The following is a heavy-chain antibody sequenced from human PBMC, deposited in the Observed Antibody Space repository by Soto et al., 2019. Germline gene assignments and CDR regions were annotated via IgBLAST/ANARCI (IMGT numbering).Heavy chain of an antibody. J-gene: IGHJ4*02. Sequence: GGPLRLSCAASGFTFSNYSMNRFRQAPGKGLEWVSYISSSSSTIYYADSVKGRFTISRDNAKNSLYLQMNSLRAEDTAVYYCARDPWAADYWGQGTLVTVSS. CDR1: GFTFSNYS. D-gene: IGHD3-16*01. CDR3: ARDPWAADY. CDR2: ISSSSSTI. V-gene: IGHV3-48*01.